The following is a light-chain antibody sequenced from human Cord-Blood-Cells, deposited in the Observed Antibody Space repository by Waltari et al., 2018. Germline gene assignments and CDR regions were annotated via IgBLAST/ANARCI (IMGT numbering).Light chain of an antibody. V-gene: IGLV3-1*01. CDR2: QDS. Sequence: SYELTQPPSVSVSPGQTASITSSGDTWGEQYACWYQQKPGQSPVLVIYQDSKRPSGIPERFSGSNSGNTATLTISGTQAMDEADYYCQAWDSISWVFGGGTKLTVL. CDR3: QAWDSISWV. J-gene: IGLJ3*02. CDR1: TWGEQY.